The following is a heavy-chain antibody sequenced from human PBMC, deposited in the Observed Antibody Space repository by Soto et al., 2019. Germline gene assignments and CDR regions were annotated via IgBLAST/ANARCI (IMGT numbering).Heavy chain of an antibody. CDR1: GFSFGDFY. CDR3: ARETPYDIVPGYSKMYMDF. CDR2: ISSSGLTT. J-gene: IGHJ4*02. D-gene: IGHD3-9*01. V-gene: IGHV3-11*01. Sequence: QVHLVEAGGGLVRPGGSLRLSCAASGFSFGDFYMNWIRLAPGRGLEWVSYISSSGLTTYYGDSMRGRFTTSRDNAQKTLYLQMNSLRVDDTAVYFCARETPYDIVPGYSKMYMDFWGPGTQVTVSS.